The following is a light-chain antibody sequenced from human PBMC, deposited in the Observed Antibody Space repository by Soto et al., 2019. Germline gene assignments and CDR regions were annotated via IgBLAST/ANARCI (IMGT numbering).Light chain of an antibody. V-gene: IGKV1-5*01. CDR1: KNINTW. CDR2: DAS. CDR3: QQYNTFWT. Sequence: DIQMSQSPSTLSASVGDRVTITCRASKNINTWVACCQQKPGKAPKLLIYDASSLESGVPSRVSGSGSGTEFTLTISSLQPDDFATYYCQQYNTFWTFGPGTKVDIK. J-gene: IGKJ1*01.